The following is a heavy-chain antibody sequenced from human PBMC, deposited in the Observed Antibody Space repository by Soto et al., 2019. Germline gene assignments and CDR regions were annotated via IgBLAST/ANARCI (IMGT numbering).Heavy chain of an antibody. V-gene: IGHV4-4*02. CDR2: IYHSGST. CDR1: GGSISSSNW. CDR3: ARVGGLEYYYDSSDYYNNWFDP. Sequence: SETLSLTCAVSGGSISSSNWWSWVRQPPGKGLEWIGEIYHSGSTNYNPSLKSRVPKSVDKSKTQFSLRLSSVTAADTAVYYCARVGGLEYYYDSSDYYNNWFDPWGQGTLVTVSS. D-gene: IGHD3-22*01. J-gene: IGHJ5*02.